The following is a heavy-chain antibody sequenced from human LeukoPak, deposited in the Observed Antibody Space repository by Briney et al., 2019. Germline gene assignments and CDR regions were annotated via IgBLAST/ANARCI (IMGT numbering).Heavy chain of an antibody. CDR1: GGSFSGYY. V-gene: IGHV4-34*01. CDR2: INHSGST. J-gene: IGHJ4*02. D-gene: IGHD3-10*02. CDR3: ASRGRLLFYYFDY. Sequence: SETLSLTCAVYGGSFSGYYWSWIRQPPGKGLEWIGEINHSGSTNYNPSLKSGVTISVDTSKNQFSLKLSSVTAADTAVYYCASRGRLLFYYFDYWGQGTLVTVSS.